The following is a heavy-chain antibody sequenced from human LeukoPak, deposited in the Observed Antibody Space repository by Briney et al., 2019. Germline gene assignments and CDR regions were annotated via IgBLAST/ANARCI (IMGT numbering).Heavy chain of an antibody. CDR1: GFTVSSNY. J-gene: IGHJ3*02. V-gene: IGHV3-53*01. Sequence: PGGSLRLSCAASGFTVSSNYMSWVRQAPGKGLEWVSVIYSGGSTYYADSVKGRFTISRDNSKTTLYLQMNSLRAEDTAVYYSARGGPSTINAFDIWGQGTMVTVSS. CDR2: IYSGGST. CDR3: ARGGPSTINAFDI. D-gene: IGHD5/OR15-5a*01.